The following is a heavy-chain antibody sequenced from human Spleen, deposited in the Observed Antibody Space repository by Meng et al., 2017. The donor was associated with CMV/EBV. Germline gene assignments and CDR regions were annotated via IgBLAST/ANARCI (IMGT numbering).Heavy chain of an antibody. CDR3: AKANTGHFFYYGLDV. V-gene: IGHV3-30-3*01. CDR1: GFLFRTSA. CDR2: LSYEGSNA. Sequence: SGFLFRTSAMHWVRHAPVKGLEWVAALSYEGSNAFYADSVKGRFTISRDNSKNALFLQMNSLGTEDTATYYCAKANTGHFFYYGLDVWGRGTPVTVSS. J-gene: IGHJ6*02. D-gene: IGHD2/OR15-2a*01.